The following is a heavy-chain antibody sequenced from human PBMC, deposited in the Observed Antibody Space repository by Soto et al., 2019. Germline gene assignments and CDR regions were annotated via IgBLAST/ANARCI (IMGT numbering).Heavy chain of an antibody. J-gene: IGHJ4*02. Sequence: SETLSLTCTVSGGSVSSCCNYWGWVRQPPGKGLEWIGSIHNSGSTSYNPSLKSRVTISVDTPKNQLSLNLTSVTAADTAVYYCTRGLSSPSATGIWGQGTLVTVSS. D-gene: IGHD6-6*01. CDR3: TRGLSSPSATGI. V-gene: IGHV4-39*01. CDR2: IHNSGST. CDR1: GGSVSSCCNY.